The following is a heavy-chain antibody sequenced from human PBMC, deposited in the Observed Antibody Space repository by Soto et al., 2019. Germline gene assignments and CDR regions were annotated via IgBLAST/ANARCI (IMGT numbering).Heavy chain of an antibody. Sequence: PGGALRLSCAASGFTFSSYGMHWVRQAPGKGLEWVAVIWYDGSNKYYADSVKGRFTISRDNSKNTLYLQMNSLRAEDTAVYYCARDNPTGDAFDIWGQGTMVTVSS. CDR1: GFTFSSYG. CDR3: ARDNPTGDAFDI. J-gene: IGHJ3*02. CDR2: IWYDGSNK. V-gene: IGHV3-33*01.